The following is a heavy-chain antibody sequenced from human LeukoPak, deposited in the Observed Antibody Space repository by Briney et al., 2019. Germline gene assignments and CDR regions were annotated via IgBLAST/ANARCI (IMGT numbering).Heavy chain of an antibody. Sequence: GGSLRLSCAASGFTFSSYAISWVRQAPGKGLEWVSAISGSGGSTYYADSVKGRFTISRDNSKNTLYLQMNSLRAEDTAVYYCAKDQSVYYYGSGSYLTDYWGQGTLVTVSS. D-gene: IGHD3-10*01. CDR2: ISGSGGST. CDR1: GFTFSSYA. V-gene: IGHV3-23*01. J-gene: IGHJ4*02. CDR3: AKDQSVYYYGSGSYLTDY.